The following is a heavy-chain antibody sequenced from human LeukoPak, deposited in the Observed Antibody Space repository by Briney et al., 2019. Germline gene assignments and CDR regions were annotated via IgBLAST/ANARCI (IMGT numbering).Heavy chain of an antibody. CDR1: GGTFSSYA. V-gene: IGHV1-69*06. D-gene: IGHD6-19*01. CDR3: ARAGNFIAVAQVYNWFDP. J-gene: IGHJ5*02. CDR2: IIPIFGTA. Sequence: SVKVSCKASGGTFSSYAISWVRQAPGQGLEWMGGIIPIFGTANYAQKFQGRVTITADKSTSTAYMELSSLRSEDTAVYYCARAGNFIAVAQVYNWFDPWGQGTLVTVSS.